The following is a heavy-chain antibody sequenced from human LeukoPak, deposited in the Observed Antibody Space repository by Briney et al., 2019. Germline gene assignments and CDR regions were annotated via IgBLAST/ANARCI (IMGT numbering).Heavy chain of an antibody. Sequence: GGSLRLSCAASGFTLSSYWMSWVRQAPGKGLEWVANIKQDASERNYVASVKGRFTISRDNAKNSLYLQMNSLRADDTAVYYCARDSVVVGPDAIGASDYWGQGTLVTVSS. D-gene: IGHD2-2*02. V-gene: IGHV3-7*01. CDR2: IKQDASER. CDR1: GFTLSSYW. CDR3: ARDSVVVGPDAIGASDY. J-gene: IGHJ4*02.